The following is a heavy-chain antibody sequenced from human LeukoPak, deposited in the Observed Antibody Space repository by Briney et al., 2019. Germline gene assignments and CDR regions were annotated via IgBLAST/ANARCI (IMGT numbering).Heavy chain of an antibody. D-gene: IGHD5-18*01. CDR1: GYTLTSYD. CDR2: MNPNSGNT. Sequence: GASVKVSCKASGYTLTSYDINWVRQATGQGLEWMGWMNPNSGNTGYAQNFQGRVIMTRNTSISTAYMELSSLRSEDTAVYYCARDVSSDTAMVFDAFDIWGQGTMVTVSS. CDR3: ARDVSSDTAMVFDAFDI. V-gene: IGHV1-8*01. J-gene: IGHJ3*02.